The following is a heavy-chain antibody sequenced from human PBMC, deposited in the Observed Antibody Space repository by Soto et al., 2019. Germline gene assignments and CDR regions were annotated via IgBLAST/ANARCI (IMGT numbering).Heavy chain of an antibody. Sequence: GGSLRLSCAASGFTFSSYAMSWVRQAPGKGLEWLSAISGSGGSTYYADSVKGRFTISRDNSKNTLYLQMNSLRAEDTAVYYCASQRRAYSSSSGGWFDPWGQGTLVTVSS. J-gene: IGHJ5*02. V-gene: IGHV3-23*01. CDR3: ASQRRAYSSSSGGWFDP. D-gene: IGHD6-6*01. CDR1: GFTFSSYA. CDR2: ISGSGGST.